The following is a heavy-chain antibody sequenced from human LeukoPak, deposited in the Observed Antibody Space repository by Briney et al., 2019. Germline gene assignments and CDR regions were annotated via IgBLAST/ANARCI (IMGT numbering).Heavy chain of an antibody. CDR1: GGTFSSYT. CDR3: AVDMRGRRRAFDI. Sequence: GASVKVSCKASGGTFSSYTISWVRQAPGQGLEWMGRIIPILGTANYAQKFQGRVTITADKSTSTAYMELSSLRSEDTAVYYCAVDMRGRRRAFDIWGQGTMVTVSS. D-gene: IGHD3-9*01. V-gene: IGHV1-69*08. J-gene: IGHJ3*02. CDR2: IIPILGTA.